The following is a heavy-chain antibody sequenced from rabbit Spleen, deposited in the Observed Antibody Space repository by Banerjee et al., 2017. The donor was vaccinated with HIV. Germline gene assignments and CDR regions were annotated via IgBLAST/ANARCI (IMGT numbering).Heavy chain of an antibody. D-gene: IGHD1-1*01. V-gene: IGHV1S45*01. J-gene: IGHJ6*01. CDR1: GFSFSDRDV. CDR3: ARDTSSSFSSYGMDL. CDR2: INTATGKA. Sequence: QEQLVESGGGLVQPEGSLTLTCKASGFSFSDRDVMCWVRQAPGKGLEWIACINTATGKAVYASWAKGRFTISKTSSTTVTLQMTSLTAADTATYFCARDTSSSFSSYGMDLWGQGTLVTVS.